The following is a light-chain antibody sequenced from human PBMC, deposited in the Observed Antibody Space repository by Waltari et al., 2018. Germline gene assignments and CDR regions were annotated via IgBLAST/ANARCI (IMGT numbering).Light chain of an antibody. CDR3: QQSYSSPPEYT. CDR2: DAS. Sequence: DLQMTQSPSSLSASVGHRVPITCRASQSISTFLNWYQQKPGKAPTLLIYDASSLHSGVPSRFRGSGSGTDFTLTISSLQPEDFATYYCQQSYSSPPEYTFAQGTKLEIK. J-gene: IGKJ2*01. CDR1: QSISTF. V-gene: IGKV1-39*01.